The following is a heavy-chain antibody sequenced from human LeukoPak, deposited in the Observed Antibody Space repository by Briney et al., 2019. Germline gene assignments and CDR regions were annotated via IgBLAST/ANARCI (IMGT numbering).Heavy chain of an antibody. Sequence: PGGSLRLSCAASGFTFSSYAMSWVRQAPGKGLEWVSAISGSGGSTYYADSVKGRFTISRDNAKNSLYLQMNSLRAEDTAVCYCAKNWGSLDYWGQGTLVTVSS. J-gene: IGHJ4*02. CDR1: GFTFSSYA. CDR3: AKNWGSLDY. CDR2: ISGSGGST. V-gene: IGHV3-23*01. D-gene: IGHD7-27*01.